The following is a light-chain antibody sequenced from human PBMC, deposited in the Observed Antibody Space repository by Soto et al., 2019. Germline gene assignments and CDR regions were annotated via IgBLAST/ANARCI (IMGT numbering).Light chain of an antibody. Sequence: EIVMTQSPATLSVSPGERATLSCRASQGVNNNLAWYQQKPGQAPRLLIYGASTRATGIPARFSGSGSGTEFTLTFTNLQSEDSAIYYCQQCIRGPPLTFGGGTKVEIK. CDR3: QQCIRGPPLT. CDR2: GAS. J-gene: IGKJ4*01. CDR1: QGVNNN. V-gene: IGKV3-15*01.